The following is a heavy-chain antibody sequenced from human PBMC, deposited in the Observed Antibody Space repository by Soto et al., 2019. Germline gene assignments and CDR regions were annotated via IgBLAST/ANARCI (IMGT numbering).Heavy chain of an antibody. CDR3: ARRTRDTLFRGVIKGHFDY. V-gene: IGHV1-18*01. D-gene: IGHD3-10*01. CDR2: VSAYTGNT. CDR1: GYTFTSCG. J-gene: IGHJ4*01. Sequence: GASVRVSCTTSGYTFTSCGISWVRQASGQGLQWMGCVSAYTGNTNYAQNLQGRVTMTTDTSTSTGDMERRCLNYDDTAVYYCARRTRDTLFRGVIKGHFDYWG.